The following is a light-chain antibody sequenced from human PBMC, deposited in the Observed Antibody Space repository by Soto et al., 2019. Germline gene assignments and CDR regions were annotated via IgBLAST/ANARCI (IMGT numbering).Light chain of an antibody. CDR3: QTGGTGIVV. CDR2: LNSDGSH. CDR1: SGHGSYA. J-gene: IGLJ2*01. Sequence: QLVLTQSPSASASLGASVKLTCTLGSGHGSYAIAWHQQQPEKGPRYLLKLNSDGSHSKGDGIPDRFAGSSSGAERYLTIGSLQSEDEADYYWQTGGTGIVVFGGGTKLTVL. V-gene: IGLV4-69*01.